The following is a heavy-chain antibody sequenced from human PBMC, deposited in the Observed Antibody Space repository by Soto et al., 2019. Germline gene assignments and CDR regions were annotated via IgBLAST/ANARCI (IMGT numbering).Heavy chain of an antibody. V-gene: IGHV4-39*01. CDR3: ARIGPGVICYYYGMDV. Sequence: PSETLSLTCTVSGGSISSSSYYWGWIRQPPGKGLEWIGSIYYSGSTYYNPSLKSRVTISVDTSKNQFSLKLSSVTAADTAVYYCARIGPGVICYYYGMDVWGQGTTVTVSS. J-gene: IGHJ6*02. CDR1: GGSISSSSYY. D-gene: IGHD3-16*02. CDR2: IYYSGST.